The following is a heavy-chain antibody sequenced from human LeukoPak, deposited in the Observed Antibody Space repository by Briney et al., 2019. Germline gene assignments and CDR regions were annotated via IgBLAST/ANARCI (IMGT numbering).Heavy chain of an antibody. Sequence: PSETLSLTCTVSGRSISSVYWNWIRQTAGKGLEWIGRIYATDLTNYNPSLKSRVTLSVDMSKNELSLTLKSVTAADTAVYYCARGFGSGTSPFDLWGQGALVTVSS. J-gene: IGHJ4*02. CDR2: IYATDLT. D-gene: IGHD3-10*01. V-gene: IGHV4-4*07. CDR1: GRSISSVY. CDR3: ARGFGSGTSPFDL.